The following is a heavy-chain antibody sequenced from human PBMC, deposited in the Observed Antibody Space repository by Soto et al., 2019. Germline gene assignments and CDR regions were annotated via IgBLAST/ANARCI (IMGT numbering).Heavy chain of an antibody. D-gene: IGHD3-3*01. CDR2: IWYDGSNK. Sequence: QVQLVESGGGVVQPGRSLRLSCAASGFTFSSYGMHWVRQAPGKGLEWVAVIWYDGSNKYYADSVKGRFTISRDNSKNQLYLQMNSLRAEDTAVYYCASLATIFGVTQTDYWGQGTLVTVSS. V-gene: IGHV3-33*01. J-gene: IGHJ4*02. CDR3: ASLATIFGVTQTDY. CDR1: GFTFSSYG.